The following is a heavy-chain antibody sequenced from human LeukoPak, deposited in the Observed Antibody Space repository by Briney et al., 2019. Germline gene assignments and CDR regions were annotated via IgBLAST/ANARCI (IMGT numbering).Heavy chain of an antibody. CDR3: ARDSGGTMVDY. Sequence: SETLSLTCTVSGGSISSYYWSWIRQPPGKGLEWIGYIYYSGSTNYNPSLKSRVTISVDTSKNQFSLKLSSVTAADTAVYHCARDSGGTMVDYWGQGTLVTVSS. V-gene: IGHV4-59*01. J-gene: IGHJ4*02. D-gene: IGHD4/OR15-4a*01. CDR2: IYYSGST. CDR1: GGSISSYY.